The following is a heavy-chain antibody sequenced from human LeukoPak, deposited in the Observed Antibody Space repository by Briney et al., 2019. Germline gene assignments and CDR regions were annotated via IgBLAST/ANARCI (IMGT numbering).Heavy chain of an antibody. D-gene: IGHD2-15*01. V-gene: IGHV4-31*03. J-gene: IGHJ5*02. Sequence: PSQTLSLTCTVSGGSISSGGYCWSWIRQHPGKGLEWIGYIYYSGSTYYNPSLKSRVTISVDTSKNHFSLKLSSVTAADTAVYYCARWGLLVGAANCFDPWGQGTLVTASS. CDR2: IYYSGST. CDR3: ARWGLLVGAANCFDP. CDR1: GGSISSGGYC.